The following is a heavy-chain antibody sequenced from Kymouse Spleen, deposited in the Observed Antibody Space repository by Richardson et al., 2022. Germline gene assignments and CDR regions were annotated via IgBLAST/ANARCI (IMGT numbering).Heavy chain of an antibody. CDR2: ISGSGGST. J-gene: IGHJ6*02. Sequence: EVQLVESGGGLVQPGGSLRLSCAASGFTFSSYAMSWVRQAPGKGLEWVSAISGSGGSTYYADSVKGRFTISRDNSKNTLYLQMNSLRAEDTAVYYCAKRRYSSSPDYYYYGMDVWGQGTTVTVSS. V-gene: IGHV3-23*04. CDR3: AKRRYSSSPDYYYYGMDV. D-gene: IGHD6-6*01. CDR1: GFTFSSYA.